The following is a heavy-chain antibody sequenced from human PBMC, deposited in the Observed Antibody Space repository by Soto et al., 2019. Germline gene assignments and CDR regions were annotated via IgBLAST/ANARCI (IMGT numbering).Heavy chain of an antibody. J-gene: IGHJ2*01. CDR1: GFTFSDYY. CDR2: INSSSTYT. Sequence: QVQLVESGGGLVKPGGSLRLSCAASGFTFSDYYMSWIRRAPGKGLEWVSYINSSSTYTNYADSVKGRFTISRDNAKNSLYLHRNSLRAEDTAVYYCARIIAAAGGRRYFDLWGRGTLVTVSS. CDR3: ARIIAAAGGRRYFDL. D-gene: IGHD6-13*01. V-gene: IGHV3-11*05.